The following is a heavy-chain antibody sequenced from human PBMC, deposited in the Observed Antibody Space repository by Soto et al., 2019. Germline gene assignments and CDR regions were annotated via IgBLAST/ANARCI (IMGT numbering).Heavy chain of an antibody. CDR2: ISGSGGST. CDR1: GFTFSSYA. CDR3: AKDRAVTHDAFDI. D-gene: IGHD6-19*01. J-gene: IGHJ3*02. V-gene: IGHV3-23*01. Sequence: EVQLLESGGGLVQPGGSLRLSCAASGFTFSSYAMSWVRQAPGKGLEWGSAISGSGGSTYYADSVKGRFTISRDNSKNTLYLQMNSLRAEDTAVYYCAKDRAVTHDAFDIWGQGTMVTVSS.